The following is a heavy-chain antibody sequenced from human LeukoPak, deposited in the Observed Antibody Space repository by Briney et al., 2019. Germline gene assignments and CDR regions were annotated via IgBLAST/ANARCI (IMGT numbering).Heavy chain of an antibody. D-gene: IGHD3-22*01. CDR2: ISYDGSNK. V-gene: IGHV3-30*18. J-gene: IGHJ6*03. CDR1: GFTFSSYG. CDR3: AKVVKDRPPYYYYYMDV. Sequence: GGSLRLSCAASGFTFSSYGMHWVRQAPGKGLEWVAVISYDGSNKYYADSVKGRFTISRDNSKNTLYLQMNSLRAEDTAVYYCAKVVKDRPPYYYYYMDVWGKGTTVTVSS.